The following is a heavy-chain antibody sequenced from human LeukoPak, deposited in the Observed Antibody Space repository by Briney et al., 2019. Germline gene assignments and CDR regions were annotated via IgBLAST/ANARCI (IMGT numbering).Heavy chain of an antibody. D-gene: IGHD2-2*01. CDR2: ISSSGSTI. CDR1: GFTFSSYE. J-gene: IGHJ3*02. Sequence: PGGSLRLSCAASGFTFSSYEMNWVRQAPGKGLEWVSYISSSGSTIYYADSVKGRFTISRDNAKNSLYLQMNSLRAEDTAVYYCGSEVVVKTEPAFDIWGQGTMVTVSS. V-gene: IGHV3-48*03. CDR3: GSEVVVKTEPAFDI.